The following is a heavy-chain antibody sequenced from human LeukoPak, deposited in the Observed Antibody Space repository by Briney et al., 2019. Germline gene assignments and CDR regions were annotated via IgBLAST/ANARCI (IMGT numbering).Heavy chain of an antibody. CDR1: GYTFTSYY. CDR2: INPSGGST. Sequence: ASVKVSCKASGYTFTSYYMHWVRQAPGQGLEWMGIINPSGGSTSYAQKVQCGVTMTRDMSTSTVYMELSSLRSEDTAVYDCASVGYSRGGYEGGYYFDYWGQGTLVTVSS. D-gene: IGHD6-19*01. V-gene: IGHV1-46*01. CDR3: ASVGYSRGGYEGGYYFDY. J-gene: IGHJ4*02.